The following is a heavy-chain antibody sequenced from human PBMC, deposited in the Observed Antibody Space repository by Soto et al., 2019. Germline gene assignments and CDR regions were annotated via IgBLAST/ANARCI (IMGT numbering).Heavy chain of an antibody. CDR3: ASGGTTGTTATNWFDP. CDR2: ISSSSDYI. V-gene: IGHV3-21*01. D-gene: IGHD1-1*01. Sequence: EAQLVESGGGLVKPGGSLRLSCAASGFTFSTYSMNWVRQAPGKGLEWVSSISSSSDYIYYADSVKGRFTISRDNAKNSLYLQMNSLSDEDTAVYYCASGGTTGTTATNWFDPWGQGTLVTVSS. J-gene: IGHJ5*02. CDR1: GFTFSTYS.